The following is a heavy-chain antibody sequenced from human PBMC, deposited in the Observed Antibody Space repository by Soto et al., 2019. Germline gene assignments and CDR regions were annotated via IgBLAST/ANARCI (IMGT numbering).Heavy chain of an antibody. V-gene: IGHV4-59*01. CDR2: IYYSGST. CDR3: ARLPTPLIWFDP. Sequence: SETLSLTCTVSGGSISSYYWSWIRQPPGKGLEWIGYIYYSGSTNYNPSLKSRVTISVDTSKNQFSLKLSSVTAADTAVYYCARLPTPLIWFDPWGQGTLVTVSS. D-gene: IGHD4-17*01. J-gene: IGHJ5*02. CDR1: GGSISSYY.